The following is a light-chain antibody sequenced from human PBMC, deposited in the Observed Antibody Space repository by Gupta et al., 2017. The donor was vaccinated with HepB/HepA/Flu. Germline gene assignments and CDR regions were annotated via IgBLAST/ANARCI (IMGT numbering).Light chain of an antibody. CDR1: QCLLHSNGYKY. V-gene: IGKV2-28*01. CDR2: LAS. J-gene: IGKJ2*01. Sequence: IVMTQPPLHLPLTPGEPASISCRASQCLLHSNGYKYLDWYLQKPGHSPQLLIYLASHRASGVPDRFSASGSGTDFTLTISRVEAEDVGVYYCKQALQTPRTFGQGTKLEIK. CDR3: KQALQTPRT.